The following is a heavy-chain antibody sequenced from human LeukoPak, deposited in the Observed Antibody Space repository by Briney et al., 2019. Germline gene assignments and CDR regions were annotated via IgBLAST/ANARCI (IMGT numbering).Heavy chain of an antibody. J-gene: IGHJ3*02. V-gene: IGHV4-30-4*07. CDR3: ARDQGTYYYDSSGSHGAFDI. CDR1: GGSISSGGYS. D-gene: IGHD3-22*01. CDR2: IYYSGST. Sequence: SETLSLTCAVSGGSISSGGYSWSWIRQPPGKGLEWIGYIYYSGSTYYNPSLKSRVTISVDTSKNQFSLKLSSVTAADTAVYYCARDQGTYYYDSSGSHGAFDIWGQGTMVTVSS.